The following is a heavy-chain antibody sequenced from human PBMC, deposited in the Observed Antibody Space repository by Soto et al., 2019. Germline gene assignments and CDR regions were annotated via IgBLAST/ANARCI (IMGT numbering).Heavy chain of an antibody. Sequence: GGSLRLSCAASGFSVSIYMSWVRQAPGKGLEWVSTLSDRGTSHYADSVTGRFSVSRDNSKNTLYLQMNGLRVDDTAIYDCAVDDASGAYDFRGQGTHVTVSS. J-gene: IGHJ4*02. D-gene: IGHD5-12*01. CDR1: GFSVSIY. V-gene: IGHV3-53*01. CDR2: LSDRGTS. CDR3: AVDDASGAYDF.